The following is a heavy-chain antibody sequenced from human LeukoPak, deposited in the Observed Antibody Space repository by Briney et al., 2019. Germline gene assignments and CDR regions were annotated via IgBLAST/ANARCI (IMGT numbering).Heavy chain of an antibody. CDR3: AKEPQYYDILTGPSPRVRYYGMDV. Sequence: SVKVSCKASGGTFSSYAISWVRQAPGQGLEWMGRIIPILGIANYAQKFQGRVTITADKSTSTAYMELSSLRSEDTAVYYCAKEPQYYDILTGPSPRVRYYGMDVWGQGTTVTVSS. J-gene: IGHJ6*02. D-gene: IGHD3-9*01. CDR2: IIPILGIA. V-gene: IGHV1-69*04. CDR1: GGTFSSYA.